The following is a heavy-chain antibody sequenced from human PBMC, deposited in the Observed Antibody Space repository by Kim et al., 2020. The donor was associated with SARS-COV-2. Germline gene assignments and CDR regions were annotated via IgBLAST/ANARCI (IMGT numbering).Heavy chain of an antibody. CDR3: SRHEGSGYYDMDV. Sequence: SETLSLTCTVSGGSIRSNYWSWIRQPPGKGLEWIGYLSCSGPTNYNPSPNSRVTISVDTSKNQFSLKLSSVTAADTAVYYCSRHEGSGYYDMDVWGQGTTVTVSS. CDR2: LSCSGPT. J-gene: IGHJ6*02. V-gene: IGHV4-59*08. CDR1: GGSIRSNY. D-gene: IGHD6-19*01.